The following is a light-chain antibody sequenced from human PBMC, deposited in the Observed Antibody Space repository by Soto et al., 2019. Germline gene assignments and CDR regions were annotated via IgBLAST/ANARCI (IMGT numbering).Light chain of an antibody. CDR2: ATS. CDR1: QSVSNS. J-gene: IGKJ4*01. Sequence: ETLLTQSPATLSMSPGETATLSCRASQSVSNSLAWYRQRPGQPPSLLIYATSTRATGVPARFTGSGSGTEFTLTISSLQSEDFAVYYCQQYHHWPVTFGGGTKVEIK. CDR3: QQYHHWPVT. V-gene: IGKV3-15*01.